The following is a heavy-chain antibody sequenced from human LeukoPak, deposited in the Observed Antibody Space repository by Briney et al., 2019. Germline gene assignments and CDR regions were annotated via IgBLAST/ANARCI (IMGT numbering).Heavy chain of an antibody. CDR2: INPGGGTT. CDR3: ARGESLRH. V-gene: IGHV1-46*01. CDR1: GYTFSNYY. Sequence: ASVKVSCKASGYTFSNYYIHWVRQAPGQGLGWMGIINPGGGTTTYAQKFQGRVTMTSDTSTSTVYMELSSLRSEDTAVYYCARGESLRHWGQGTLVTVSS. J-gene: IGHJ4*02.